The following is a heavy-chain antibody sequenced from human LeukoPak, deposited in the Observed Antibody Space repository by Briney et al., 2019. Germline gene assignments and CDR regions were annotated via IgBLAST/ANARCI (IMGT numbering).Heavy chain of an antibody. D-gene: IGHD2-2*01. CDR2: ISYDGSNK. Sequence: PGRSLRLSCAASGFTFSSYAMHWVRQAPGKGLEWVAVISYDGSNKYYADSAKGRFTISRDNSKNTLYLQMNSLRAEDTAVYYCARGSRRQLLYYYYGMDVWGQGTTVTVSS. V-gene: IGHV3-30-3*01. CDR1: GFTFSSYA. CDR3: ARGSRRQLLYYYYGMDV. J-gene: IGHJ6*02.